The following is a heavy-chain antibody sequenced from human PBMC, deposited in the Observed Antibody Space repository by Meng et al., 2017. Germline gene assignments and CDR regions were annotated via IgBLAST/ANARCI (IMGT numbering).Heavy chain of an antibody. CDR1: GYTFTSYD. Sequence: ASVKVSCKASGYTFTSYDINWVRQATGQGLEWMGWMNPNSGNTGYAQKFQGRVTMTGNTSISTAYMELSSLRSEDTAVYYCARSVEVRGVIITPNSYYYYYGMDVWGQGTTVTVSS. CDR2: MNPNSGNT. CDR3: ARSVEVRGVIITPNSYYYYYGMDV. D-gene: IGHD3-10*01. V-gene: IGHV1-8*01. J-gene: IGHJ6*02.